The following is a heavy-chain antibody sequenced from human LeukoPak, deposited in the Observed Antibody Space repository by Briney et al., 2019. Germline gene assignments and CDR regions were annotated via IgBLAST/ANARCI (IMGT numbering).Heavy chain of an antibody. Sequence: PGGSLRLSCAASGFTVSSNYMSWVRKAPGKGLEWFSVIYSGGSTYYADSVKGRFTISRDNSKNTLYLQMNSLRAEDTAVYYCARDYYDSSGYRHDAFDIWGQGTMVTVSS. D-gene: IGHD3-22*01. CDR2: IYSGGST. V-gene: IGHV3-53*01. CDR1: GFTVSSNY. J-gene: IGHJ3*02. CDR3: ARDYYDSSGYRHDAFDI.